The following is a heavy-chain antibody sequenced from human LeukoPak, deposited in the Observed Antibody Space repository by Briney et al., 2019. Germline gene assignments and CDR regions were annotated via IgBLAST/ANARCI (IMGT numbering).Heavy chain of an antibody. CDR3: ARGSMITIFGVAPDY. J-gene: IGHJ4*02. D-gene: IGHD3-3*01. CDR1: GYTFTGYY. Sequence: GASVKVSCKASGYTFTGYYMRWVRQAPGQGLEWMGWINPNSGGTNYAQKFQGRVTMTRDTSISTAYMELSRLRSDDTAVYYCARGSMITIFGVAPDYWGQGTLVTVSS. V-gene: IGHV1-2*02. CDR2: INPNSGGT.